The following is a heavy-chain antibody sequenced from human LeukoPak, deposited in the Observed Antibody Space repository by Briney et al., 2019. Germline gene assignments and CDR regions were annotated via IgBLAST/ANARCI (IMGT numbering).Heavy chain of an antibody. CDR3: ARDATPGYSGAWLDSFDI. CDR2: IKRDGSEK. CDR1: GFTFSNYW. Sequence: GGSLRLSCAGTGFTFSNYWMTWVRQAPGKGLEWVANIKRDGSEKHYVDSVMGRFTISRDNAMNSLYLEMSSLRVEDTAVYYCARDATPGYSGAWLDSFDIWAKGQWSPSLQ. D-gene: IGHD6-19*01. V-gene: IGHV3-7*01. J-gene: IGHJ3*02.